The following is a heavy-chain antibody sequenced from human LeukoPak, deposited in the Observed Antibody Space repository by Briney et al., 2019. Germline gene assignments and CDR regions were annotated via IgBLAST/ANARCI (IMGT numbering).Heavy chain of an antibody. J-gene: IGHJ5*02. D-gene: IGHD3-10*01. Sequence: ASVKVSCKASGYTFTGYYMHWVRQAPGQGLEWMGWISAYNGDANYAQKLQGRVIMTRDTSTSTAYMELRSLRSDDTAGYYCARGGGGLGDNWFDPWGQGTLVTVSS. V-gene: IGHV1-18*04. CDR1: GYTFTGYY. CDR2: ISAYNGDA. CDR3: ARGGGGLGDNWFDP.